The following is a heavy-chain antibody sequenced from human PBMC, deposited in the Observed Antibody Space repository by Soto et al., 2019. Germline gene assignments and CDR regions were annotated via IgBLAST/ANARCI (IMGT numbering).Heavy chain of an antibody. CDR3: TTFRRILFGPRGAFDI. CDR1: GFSVSTSH. D-gene: IGHD3-3*01. Sequence: PGGSLRLSCAAAGFSVSTSHISWVRQAPGKGLEWVSVIYSGGATHYAVSVKGRLIISRDKSKNTVDLQMNSLRAEDTAVYYCTTFRRILFGPRGAFDIWGQGTMVTVSS. V-gene: IGHV3-53*01. CDR2: IYSGGAT. J-gene: IGHJ3*02.